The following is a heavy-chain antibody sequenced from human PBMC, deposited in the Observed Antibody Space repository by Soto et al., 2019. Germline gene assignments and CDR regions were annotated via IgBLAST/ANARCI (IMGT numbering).Heavy chain of an antibody. D-gene: IGHD3-22*01. Sequence: PGGSLRLSCPASGFTFDYYAMHWVRQAPGKGLEWVSGISWNSGSIGYADSVKGRFTISRDNAKNSLYLQMNSLRAEDTALYYCAXDMGYYDSSGYAGAFDIWGQGTMVTVSS. CDR3: AXDMGYYDSSGYAGAFDI. V-gene: IGHV3-9*01. J-gene: IGHJ3*02. CDR2: ISWNSGSI. CDR1: GFTFDYYA.